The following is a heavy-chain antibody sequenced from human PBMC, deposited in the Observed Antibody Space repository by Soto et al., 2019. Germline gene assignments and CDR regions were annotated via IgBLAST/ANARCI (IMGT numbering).Heavy chain of an antibody. J-gene: IGHJ4*02. V-gene: IGHV3-48*01. CDR3: ASGPSVVPAAVDY. D-gene: IGHD2-2*01. Sequence: EVQLVESGGGLVQPGGSLRLSCAASGFTFSSYSMNWVRQAPGKGLEWVSYISSSSSTIYYADSVKGRFTISRDNAKNSLYLQMNSLRAEDTAVYYCASGPSVVPAAVDYWGQGTLVTVSS. CDR2: ISSSSSTI. CDR1: GFTFSSYS.